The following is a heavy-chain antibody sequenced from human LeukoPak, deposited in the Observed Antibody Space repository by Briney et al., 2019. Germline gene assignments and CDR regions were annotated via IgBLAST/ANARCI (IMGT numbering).Heavy chain of an antibody. D-gene: IGHD5-12*01. CDR2: IYHSGST. CDR1: GYSISSGYY. Sequence: PSETLSLTCAVSGYSISSGYYWGWIRQPPGKGLEWIGSIYHSGSTYYTPSLKSRVTISVDTSKNQFSLKLSSVTAADTAVYYCARFLVATTYFDYWGQGTLVTVSS. CDR3: ARFLVATTYFDY. J-gene: IGHJ4*02. V-gene: IGHV4-38-2*01.